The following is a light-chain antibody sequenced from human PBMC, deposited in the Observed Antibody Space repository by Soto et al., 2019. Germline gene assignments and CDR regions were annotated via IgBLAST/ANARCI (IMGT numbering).Light chain of an antibody. Sequence: DIQMTQSPSSLSASLGDRVTITCRSSQSIISDLNWYQQKPVHAPKLLFYAASSLQSGVPSRFSGSGSGTDFIITISSLQPEAFATYYCQQSYRTLTFGGGTKVEIK. J-gene: IGKJ4*01. CDR2: AAS. CDR1: QSIISD. CDR3: QQSYRTLT. V-gene: IGKV1-39*01.